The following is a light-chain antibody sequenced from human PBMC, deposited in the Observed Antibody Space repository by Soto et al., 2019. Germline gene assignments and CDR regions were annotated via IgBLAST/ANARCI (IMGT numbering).Light chain of an antibody. CDR1: LSVSSSY. V-gene: IGKV3-20*01. CDR2: AAS. J-gene: IGKJ3*01. Sequence: EIVLTQSPGTLSLSPGERATLSCRASLSVSSSYLAWYQQKPGQAPRLLIYAASSRATGIPDRFSGSGSGTDFILTISRLEPEDFAVYYCQQYGTSPQGFGPGTKVEIK. CDR3: QQYGTSPQG.